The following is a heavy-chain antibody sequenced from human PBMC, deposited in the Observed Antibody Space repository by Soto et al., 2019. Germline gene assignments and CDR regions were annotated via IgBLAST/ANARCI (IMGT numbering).Heavy chain of an antibody. J-gene: IGHJ4*02. V-gene: IGHV1-18*01. CDR2: ISAYNGNT. CDR1: GYTFTSYG. D-gene: IGHD3-22*01. Sequence: QVQLVQSGAEVKKPGASVKVSCKASGYTFTSYGISWVRQAPGQGLEWMGWISAYNGNTNYAQKLQGRVTLTTDTSTSTAYMELRSLRSDDTAVYYCARDFGWYYYDSSGYYFDYWGQGTLVTVSS. CDR3: ARDFGWYYYDSSGYYFDY.